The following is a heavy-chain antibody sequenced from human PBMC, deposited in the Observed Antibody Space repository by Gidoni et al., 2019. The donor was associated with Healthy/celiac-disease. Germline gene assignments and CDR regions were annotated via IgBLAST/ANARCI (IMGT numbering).Heavy chain of an antibody. V-gene: IGHV4-34*01. Sequence: QVQLQQWGAGLFKPSETLSLTCAVYGGFFSAYYWSWIRQPPGKGLECIGDINHSGSTNYNPSRKSRVTISVDTSKNKFSLKLSSVTAAETAVYYCARGETIGCSSTSCYEVPYYYYMDVWGKGTTVTVSS. CDR3: ARGETIGCSSTSCYEVPYYYYMDV. D-gene: IGHD2-2*01. CDR1: GGFFSAYY. J-gene: IGHJ6*03. CDR2: INHSGST.